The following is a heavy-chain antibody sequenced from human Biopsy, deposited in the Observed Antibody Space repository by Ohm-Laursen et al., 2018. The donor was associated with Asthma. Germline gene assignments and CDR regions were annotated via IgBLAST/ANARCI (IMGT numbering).Heavy chain of an antibody. D-gene: IGHD1-26*01. J-gene: IGHJ4*02. Sequence: SLRLSCAASGFTFSNYGMHWVRQAPGTGLEWVAVISFDGSNKDFADSVKGRFTISRDNSKNTMYLEMNSLRAGDTAVYFCAKEVFPGWELRRGPDSWGQGTLVTVSS. CDR1: GFTFSNYG. CDR2: ISFDGSNK. V-gene: IGHV3-30*18. CDR3: AKEVFPGWELRRGPDS.